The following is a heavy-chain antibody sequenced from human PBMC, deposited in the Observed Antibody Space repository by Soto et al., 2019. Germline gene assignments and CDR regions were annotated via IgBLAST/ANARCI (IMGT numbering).Heavy chain of an antibody. J-gene: IGHJ6*03. D-gene: IGHD4-17*01. Sequence: NPSETLSLTCTVSGGSISSGGYYWSWIRQHPGKGLEWIGYIYYSGSTYYNPSLKSRVTISVDTSKNQFSLKLSSVTAADTAVYYCARDSEALGGDYVIYYYYMDVWGKGTTVTVSS. CDR1: GGSISSGGYY. CDR2: IYYSGST. CDR3: ARDSEALGGDYVIYYYYMDV. V-gene: IGHV4-31*03.